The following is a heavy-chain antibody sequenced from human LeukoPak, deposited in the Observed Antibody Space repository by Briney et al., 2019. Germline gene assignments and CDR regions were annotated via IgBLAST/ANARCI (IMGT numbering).Heavy chain of an antibody. Sequence: SETLSLTCAVYGGSFSGYYWSWIRQPPGKGLEWIGEINHSGSTNYNPSLKSRVTISVDTSKNQFSLKLSSVTAADTAVYYCASSLHDYGDYGSDYWGQGTLVTVSS. D-gene: IGHD4-17*01. V-gene: IGHV4-34*01. J-gene: IGHJ4*02. CDR3: ASSLHDYGDYGSDY. CDR1: GGSFSGYY. CDR2: INHSGST.